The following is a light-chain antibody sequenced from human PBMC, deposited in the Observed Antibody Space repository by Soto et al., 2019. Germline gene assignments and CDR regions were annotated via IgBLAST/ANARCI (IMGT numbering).Light chain of an antibody. Sequence: QSVLTQPASVSGSPGQSITISCTGTSSDVGGYNYVSWYQQHPGKAPKLMIFDVSDRPSGVSSRFSGSKSGNTASLTISGLPAEDEAAYYCSSYTGSITYVFGTGTKVTVL. CDR1: SSDVGGYNY. CDR2: DVS. J-gene: IGLJ1*01. V-gene: IGLV2-14*03. CDR3: SSYTGSITYV.